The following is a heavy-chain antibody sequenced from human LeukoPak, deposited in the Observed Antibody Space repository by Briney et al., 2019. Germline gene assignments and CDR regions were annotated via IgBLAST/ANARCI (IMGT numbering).Heavy chain of an antibody. V-gene: IGHV3-21*04. D-gene: IGHD3-22*01. CDR1: GFSFRTYS. CDR2: ISTSSTYI. CDR3: AKDGYYYDSSGYPPLDY. J-gene: IGHJ4*02. Sequence: PGGSLRLSCAASGFSFRTYSMNWVRQAPGKGMEWVSSISTSSTYIYDADSVRGRFTISRDNSKNTLYLQMNSLRAEDTAVYYCAKDGYYYDSSGYPPLDYWGQGTLVTVSS.